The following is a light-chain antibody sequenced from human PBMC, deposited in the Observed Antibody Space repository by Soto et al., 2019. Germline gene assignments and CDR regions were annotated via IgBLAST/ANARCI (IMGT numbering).Light chain of an antibody. CDR1: QSVSAN. Sequence: EIVMTQSPATLSVSPGERATLSYRASQSVSANLAWYQQKPGQAPRLLMYGASTRAPGIPARFSGSGSGTEFTLTISSLQSEDFAVYYCQQYHNWPPYTFGQGTKLEIK. J-gene: IGKJ2*01. CDR3: QQYHNWPPYT. CDR2: GAS. V-gene: IGKV3-15*01.